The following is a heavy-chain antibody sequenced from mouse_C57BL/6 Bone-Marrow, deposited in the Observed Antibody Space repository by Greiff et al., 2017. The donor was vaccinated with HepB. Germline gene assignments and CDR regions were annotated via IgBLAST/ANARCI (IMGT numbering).Heavy chain of an antibody. D-gene: IGHD1-1*01. CDR1: GYTFTSYG. Sequence: QVQLQQSGAELARPGASVKLSCKASGYTFTSYGISWVKQRTGQGLEWIGEIYPRSGNTYYNEKFKGKATLTADKSSSTAYMELRILTSEDSAVYFCASQLRFYAMDYWGQGTSVTVSS. V-gene: IGHV1-81*01. CDR3: ASQLRFYAMDY. J-gene: IGHJ4*01. CDR2: IYPRSGNT.